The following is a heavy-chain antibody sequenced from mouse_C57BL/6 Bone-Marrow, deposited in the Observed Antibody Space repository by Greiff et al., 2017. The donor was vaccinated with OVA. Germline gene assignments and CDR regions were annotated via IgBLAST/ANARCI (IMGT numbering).Heavy chain of an antibody. D-gene: IGHD2-1*01. Sequence: QVQLKQSGAELARPGASVKLSCKASGYTFTSYGISWVKQRTRQGLEWIGEIYPRSGNTYYNEKFKGKATLTADKSSSTAYMELRSLTSEDSAVYFCVIYYGNYDDYWGQGTTLTVSS. V-gene: IGHV1-81*01. CDR2: IYPRSGNT. CDR3: VIYYGNYDDY. CDR1: GYTFTSYG. J-gene: IGHJ2*01.